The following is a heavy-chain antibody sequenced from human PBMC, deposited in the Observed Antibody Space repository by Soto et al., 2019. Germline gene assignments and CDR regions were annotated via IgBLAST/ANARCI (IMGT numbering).Heavy chain of an antibody. D-gene: IGHD4-17*01. CDR3: ARIRRGGDYPLGSYYYYVAV. Sequence: SGPTLVNPTQTLTLTCTFSGFSLSTSGMCVSWIRQPPGKALEWLARIDWDDDKYYSTSLKTRLTISKDTSKNQVVLTMTNMDPVDTATYYCARIRRGGDYPLGSYYYYVAVGGKGTTATVPS. J-gene: IGHJ6*03. V-gene: IGHV2-70*11. CDR1: GFSLSTSGMC. CDR2: IDWDDDK.